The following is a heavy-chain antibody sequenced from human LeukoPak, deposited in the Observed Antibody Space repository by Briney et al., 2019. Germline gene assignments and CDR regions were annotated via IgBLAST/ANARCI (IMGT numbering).Heavy chain of an antibody. CDR3: ARSSGWYAS. V-gene: IGHV3-23*01. Sequence: GGSLRLSCAASGFTFSTYAMSWVRQAPGKGLEWVSAISGSGGSTYYADSVKGRFTISRDNAKTSLYLQMNSLRAEDTAVYYCARSSGWYASWGQGTPVTVSS. D-gene: IGHD6-19*01. CDR2: ISGSGGST. J-gene: IGHJ5*01. CDR1: GFTFSTYA.